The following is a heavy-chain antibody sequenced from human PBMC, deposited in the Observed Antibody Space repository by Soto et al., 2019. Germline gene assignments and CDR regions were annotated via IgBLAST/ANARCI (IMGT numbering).Heavy chain of an antibody. CDR1: GFIFSSYG. Sequence: EVQLVESGGDLVHPGGSLRLSCAASGFIFSSYGMNWVRQAPGKGREWVSYITAGSSSTIYADSVKGRFTISRDNAKNSLYLQMNSLRDEDTAIYYCARDTGGHDLWSGEYYSGFDYWGQGALVTVSS. V-gene: IGHV3-48*02. J-gene: IGHJ4*02. CDR3: ARDTGGHDLWSGEYYSGFDY. D-gene: IGHD3-3*01. CDR2: ITAGSSST.